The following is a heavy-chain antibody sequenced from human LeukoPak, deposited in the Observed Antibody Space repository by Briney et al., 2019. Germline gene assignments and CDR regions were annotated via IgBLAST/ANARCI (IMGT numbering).Heavy chain of an antibody. D-gene: IGHD2/OR15-2a*01. J-gene: IGHJ3*02. V-gene: IGHV5-51*01. CDR1: GYSFTSYW. CDR3: ARQPMTPLLLDAFDI. Sequence: GESLKISCKGSGYSFTSYWIGRVRQMPGKGLECMGIIYPGDSDTRYSPSFQGQVTISADKSISTAYLQRSSLKASDTAMYCCARQPMTPLLLDAFDIWGQGTMVTVSS. CDR2: IYPGDSDT.